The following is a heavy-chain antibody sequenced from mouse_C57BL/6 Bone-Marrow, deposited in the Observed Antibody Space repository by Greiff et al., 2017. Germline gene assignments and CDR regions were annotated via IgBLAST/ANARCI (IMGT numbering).Heavy chain of an antibody. Sequence: EVQLQQSGAELVRPGASVKLSCTASGFNIKDDYMHWVKQRPEQGLEWIGWIDPENGDTEYASKFQGKATITADTSSNTAYLQLSSLTSEDTAVYYFTTYGNYGFAYWGQGTLVTVSA. CDR2: IDPENGDT. CDR3: TTYGNYGFAY. J-gene: IGHJ3*01. V-gene: IGHV14-4*01. D-gene: IGHD2-1*01. CDR1: GFNIKDDY.